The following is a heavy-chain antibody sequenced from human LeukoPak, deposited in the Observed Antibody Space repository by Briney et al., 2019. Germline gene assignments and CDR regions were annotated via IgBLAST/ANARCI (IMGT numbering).Heavy chain of an antibody. Sequence: GGSLRLSCAVSGFTVSSGCMSWVRQAPGKGLEWVSFIYGGDATYYADSVTGRFTISRNTSKNTLYLQMTSLRAEDTAVYYCAKLIFRLGAFDIWGQGTMVTVSS. CDR2: IYGGDAT. V-gene: IGHV3-53*01. CDR3: AKLIFRLGAFDI. J-gene: IGHJ3*02. CDR1: GFTVSSGC. D-gene: IGHD2-21*01.